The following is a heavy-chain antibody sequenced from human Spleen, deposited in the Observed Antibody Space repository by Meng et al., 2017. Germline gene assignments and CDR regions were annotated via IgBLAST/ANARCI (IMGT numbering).Heavy chain of an antibody. CDR2: ISAYNGNT. CDR1: GGTFSSYA. J-gene: IGHJ6*02. D-gene: IGHD6-19*01. CDR3: ARDSVAGTARDDYYYYYGMDV. V-gene: IGHV1-18*01. Sequence: ASVKVSCKASGGTFSSYAISWVRQAPGQGLEWMGWISAYNGNTNYAQKLQGRVTMTTDTSTSTAYMELRSLRSDDTAVYYCARDSVAGTARDDYYYYYGMDVWGQGTTVTVSS.